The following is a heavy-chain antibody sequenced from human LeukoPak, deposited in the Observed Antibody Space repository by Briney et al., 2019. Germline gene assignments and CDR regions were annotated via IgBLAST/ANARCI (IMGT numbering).Heavy chain of an antibody. V-gene: IGHV3-48*03. Sequence: PGGSLRLSCAASEFTFSSYEMNWVRQAPGKGLEWISFISSRGSSIYYADSVKGRFTISRDNAKNSLYLQMNSLRAEDTAVYYCARDSGSYRGFDYWDQGTLVTVSS. D-gene: IGHD1-26*01. CDR1: EFTFSSYE. J-gene: IGHJ4*02. CDR2: ISSRGSSI. CDR3: ARDSGSYRGFDY.